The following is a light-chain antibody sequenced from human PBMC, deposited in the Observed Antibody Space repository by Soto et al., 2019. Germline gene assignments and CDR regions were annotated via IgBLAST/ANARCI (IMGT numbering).Light chain of an antibody. CDR3: QEGNSFPPT. Sequence: DIQVTQSPSSVSASVGDRVTITCRASQGIGSWLAWYQQKPGKAPKLLIYSASTLQSGVPSRFSGSGSGTDFTLTINTLQPEEFAPYYCQEGNSFPPTFGGGTKVEIK. J-gene: IGKJ4*01. CDR1: QGIGSW. CDR2: SAS. V-gene: IGKV1-12*01.